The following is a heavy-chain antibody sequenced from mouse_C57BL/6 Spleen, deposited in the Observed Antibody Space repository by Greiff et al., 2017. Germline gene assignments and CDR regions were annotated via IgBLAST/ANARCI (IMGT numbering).Heavy chain of an antibody. CDR2: IYPGDGDT. V-gene: IGHV1-80*01. CDR3: ARLIDGYLTWFAY. CDR1: GYAFSRYW. D-gene: IGHD2-3*01. Sequence: VQLQQSGAELVKPGASVKISCKASGYAFSRYWMNWVKQRPGKGLEWIGQIYPGDGDTNYNGKFKGKATLTADKSSSTAYMQLSSLTSEDSAVYFCARLIDGYLTWFAYWGQGTLVTVSA. J-gene: IGHJ3*01.